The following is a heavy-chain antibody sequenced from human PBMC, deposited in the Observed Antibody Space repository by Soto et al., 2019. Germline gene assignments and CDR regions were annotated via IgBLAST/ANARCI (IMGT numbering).Heavy chain of an antibody. D-gene: IGHD4-17*01. V-gene: IGHV3-15*07. Sequence: EVQLVESGGDLVKPGGFLRLSCAASGFTFSNAWMNWVRQAPGKGLEWVGRIKSNTDGGTIEYAAPVKGRFTISRDDSKNTLYLHMNSLKTEDTAVYYCATAPTSPLPYYYYGMDVWGPGTTVTVSS. CDR2: IKSNTDGGTI. CDR1: GFTFSNAW. CDR3: ATAPTSPLPYYYYGMDV. J-gene: IGHJ6*02.